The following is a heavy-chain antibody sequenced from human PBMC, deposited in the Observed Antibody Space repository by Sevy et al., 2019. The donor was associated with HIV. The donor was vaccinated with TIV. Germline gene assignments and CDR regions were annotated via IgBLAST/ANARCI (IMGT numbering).Heavy chain of an antibody. CDR1: GYTFTGYY. CDR2: INPNSGGT. CDR3: ARELKGARNAFDI. V-gene: IGHV1-2*06. D-gene: IGHD1-26*01. Sequence: ASVKVSCKASGYTFTGYYMHWVRQAPGQGLEWMGRINPNSGGTNYAQKFQGRVTMTRDTSISKAYMELSRLRSDDTAVYYCARELKGARNAFDIWGQGTMVTVSS. J-gene: IGHJ3*02.